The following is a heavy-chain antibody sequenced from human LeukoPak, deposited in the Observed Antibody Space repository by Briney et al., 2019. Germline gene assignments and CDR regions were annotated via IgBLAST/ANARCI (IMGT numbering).Heavy chain of an antibody. J-gene: IGHJ6*03. CDR2: INHSGST. V-gene: IGHV4-34*01. CDR3: ARAYYSYMDV. Sequence: SETLSLTCAVYGGSFSAYYWSWIRQPPGKGLEWIGEINHSGSTNYNPSLKSRVTISVDTSKNQFSLKLSSVTAADTAVYYCARAYYSYMDVWGKGTTVTVSS. CDR1: GGSFSAYY.